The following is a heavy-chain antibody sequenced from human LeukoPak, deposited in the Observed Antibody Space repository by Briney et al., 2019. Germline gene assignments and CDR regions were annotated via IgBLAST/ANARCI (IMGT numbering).Heavy chain of an antibody. CDR2: IYYSGST. J-gene: IGHJ6*02. CDR1: GGSISSGGYY. D-gene: IGHD3-10*01. V-gene: IGHV4-31*03. Sequence: SQTLSLTCTVSGGSISSGGYYWSWIRQHPGKGLEWIGYIYYSGSTYYNPSLKSRVTISVDTSKNHFSLKLSSVTAADTAVYYCARVDVRGSGSYYNVGSGMDVWGQGTTVTVSS. CDR3: ARVDVRGSGSYYNVGSGMDV.